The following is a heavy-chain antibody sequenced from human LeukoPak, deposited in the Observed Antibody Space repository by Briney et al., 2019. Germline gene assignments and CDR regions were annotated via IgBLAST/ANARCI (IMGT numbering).Heavy chain of an antibody. CDR2: INTNTGNP. J-gene: IGHJ5*02. CDR1: GYTFTSYA. D-gene: IGHD3-16*01. Sequence: ASVKVSCKASGYTFTSYAMNWVRQAPGQGLEWMGWINTNTGNPTYAQGFTGRSVFSLDTSVSTAYLQISSLKAEDTAVYYCARDFMITFGGARDWFDPWGQGTLVTVSS. CDR3: ARDFMITFGGARDWFDP. V-gene: IGHV7-4-1*02.